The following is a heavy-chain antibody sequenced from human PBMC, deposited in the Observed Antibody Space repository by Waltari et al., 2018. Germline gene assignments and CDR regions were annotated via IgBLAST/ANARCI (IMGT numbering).Heavy chain of an antibody. CDR3: TGYGPYTPGY. J-gene: IGHJ4*02. D-gene: IGHD4-17*01. CDR1: GLSFRTYG. CDR2: IGYDGGNK. V-gene: IGHV3-30*02. Sequence: QVQLAESGGGVVQPGGSLRLSCAASGLSFRTYGMHWVRQAPGKGVEWVSFIGYDGGNKYYSDSVKGRFTISRDNSKSMLYLQMNSLRAEDTAVYYCTGYGPYTPGYWGQGTLVSVSS.